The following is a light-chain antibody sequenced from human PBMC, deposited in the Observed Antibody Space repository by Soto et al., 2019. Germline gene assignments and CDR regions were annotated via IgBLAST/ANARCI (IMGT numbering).Light chain of an antibody. J-gene: IGLJ1*01. CDR3: CSYAGSYTYV. Sequence: QSALTQPRSVSGSPGQSVTISCTGTSSDVGGYNYVSWYQQHPGKAPKLMIYDVSKRPSGVPDRFSGSKSGNTASLTISGLQAEDEADYYCCSYAGSYTYVFGTGTKATAL. CDR1: SSDVGGYNY. V-gene: IGLV2-11*01. CDR2: DVS.